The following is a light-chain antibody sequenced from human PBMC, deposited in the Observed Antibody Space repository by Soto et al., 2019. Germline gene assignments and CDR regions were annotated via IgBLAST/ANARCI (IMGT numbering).Light chain of an antibody. CDR3: LSYAGSINYV. CDR2: EVS. CDR1: SRDVGGNNY. Sequence: QSVLTQPPSASGSPGQSVSISCTGTSRDVGGNNYVSWYQQHPGKAPKLMIYEVSKRPSGVPDRFSGSKSGNTASLTVSGLQAEDEADYFCLSYAGSINYVFGTGTKVTVL. J-gene: IGLJ1*01. V-gene: IGLV2-8*01.